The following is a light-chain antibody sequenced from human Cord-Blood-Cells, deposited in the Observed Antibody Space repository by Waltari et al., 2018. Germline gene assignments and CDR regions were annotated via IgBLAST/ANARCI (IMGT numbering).Light chain of an antibody. V-gene: IGKV4-1*01. CDR1: TSVLYSSNNKNY. CDR3: QQYYSTPYT. CDR2: WAS. Sequence: DIVMTQSPDSLAVSLGGRATINGKSSTSVLYSSNNKNYLAWYQQKPGQPPKLLIYWASTRESGVPDRFSGGGSGTDFTLTISSLQAEDVAVYYCQQYYSTPYTFGQGTKLEIK. J-gene: IGKJ2*01.